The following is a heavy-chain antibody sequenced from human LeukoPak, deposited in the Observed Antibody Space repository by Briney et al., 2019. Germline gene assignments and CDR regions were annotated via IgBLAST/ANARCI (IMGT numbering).Heavy chain of an antibody. CDR2: IYWNDDK. Sequence: SGPTLVKPTQTLTLTCTFSGFSLSTSGVGVGWIRQPPGKALECLALIYWNDDKRYSPSLKSRLTITKDTSKKQVVLTMTNMDPVDTATYYCAHSTYYDFWSGSINWFDPWGQGTLVTVSS. CDR3: AHSTYYDFWSGSINWFDP. D-gene: IGHD3-3*01. V-gene: IGHV2-5*01. J-gene: IGHJ5*02. CDR1: GFSLSTSGVG.